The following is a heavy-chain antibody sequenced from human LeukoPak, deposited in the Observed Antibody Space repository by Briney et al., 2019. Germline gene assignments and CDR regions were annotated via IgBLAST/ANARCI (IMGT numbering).Heavy chain of an antibody. CDR3: ARDRATHSSSWFDS. V-gene: IGHV3-66*01. J-gene: IGHJ5*01. D-gene: IGHD6-19*01. Sequence: GGSLRLSCAPSGFTVSNNYMTWVRQAPGKGLEWVSVVYRDGNTYYADSVEGRFTISRDNSKDTVYLQMNSLRAEDTAVYYCARDRATHSSSWFDSWGQGILVTVSS. CDR1: GFTVSNNY. CDR2: VYRDGNT.